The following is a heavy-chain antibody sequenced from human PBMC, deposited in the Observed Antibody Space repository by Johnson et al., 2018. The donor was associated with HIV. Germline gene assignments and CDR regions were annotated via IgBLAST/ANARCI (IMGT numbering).Heavy chain of an antibody. CDR2: IYSGGRT. CDR1: GFTVSSNY. CDR3: AREAVAFDI. Sequence: VQLVESGGGLVQPGGSLRLSCAASGFTVSSNYVSWVRQAPAKGLEWVSVIYSGGRTYYADSVKGRFTISRDNSKNTLDLQLNTLRAEDTAVYYCAREAVAFDIWGQGTTVTVSP. J-gene: IGHJ3*02. V-gene: IGHV3-66*01.